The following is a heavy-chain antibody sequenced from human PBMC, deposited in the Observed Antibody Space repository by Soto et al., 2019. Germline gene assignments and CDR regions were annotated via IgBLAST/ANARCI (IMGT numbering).Heavy chain of an antibody. V-gene: IGHV4-61*01. D-gene: IGHD1-26*01. CDR3: ARSFVGGSHRRWFDP. CDR2: IYYSGST. Sequence: PSETLSLTCTVSGGSVSSGSYYWSWIRQPPGKGLEWIGYIYYSGSTNYNPSLKSRVTISVDTSKNQFSLKLSSVTAADTAVYYCARSFVGGSHRRWFDPWGQGTLVTVSS. CDR1: GGSVSSGSYY. J-gene: IGHJ5*02.